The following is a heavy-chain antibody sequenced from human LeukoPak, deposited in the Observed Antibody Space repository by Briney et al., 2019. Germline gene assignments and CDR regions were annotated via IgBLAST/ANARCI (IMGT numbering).Heavy chain of an antibody. CDR1: GGTFSSYA. CDR3: ARDEYSYGPKTDY. D-gene: IGHD5-18*01. CDR2: IIPILGIA. Sequence: SVKVSCKASGGTFSSYAISWVRQAPGQGPEWMGRIIPILGIANYAQKFQGRVTITADKSTSTAYMELSSLRSEDTAVYYCARDEYSYGPKTDYWGQGTLVTVSS. V-gene: IGHV1-69*04. J-gene: IGHJ4*02.